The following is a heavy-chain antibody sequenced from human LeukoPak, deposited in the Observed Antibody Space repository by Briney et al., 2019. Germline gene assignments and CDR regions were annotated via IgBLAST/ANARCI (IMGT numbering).Heavy chain of an antibody. D-gene: IGHD2-15*01. V-gene: IGHV4-39*07. J-gene: IGHJ6*03. Sequence: SETLSLTCTVSGGSISTSNYYWGWIRQPPGKGLEWIGNIFYSGSTYYSPSLRSRVTISLDTSRNQFSLKLSSVTAADTAVYYCARSVEGYCSGGSCYSYSYYMDVWGKGTTVTVSS. CDR1: GGSISTSNYY. CDR3: ARSVEGYCSGGSCYSYSYYMDV. CDR2: IFYSGST.